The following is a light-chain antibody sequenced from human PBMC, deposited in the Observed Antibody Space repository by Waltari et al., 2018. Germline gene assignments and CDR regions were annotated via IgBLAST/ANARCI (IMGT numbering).Light chain of an antibody. CDR3: QQYNSYWT. V-gene: IGKV1-5*01. CDR1: QSISNW. Sequence: IQVTQSPSTLSASVGDRVTITCRATQSISNWLAWYQQKPGKAPKLLIYKASTLESGVPSRFSGSGSGTEFTLTISSLQPDDFATYYCQQYNSYWTFGQGTKVEIK. J-gene: IGKJ1*01. CDR2: KAS.